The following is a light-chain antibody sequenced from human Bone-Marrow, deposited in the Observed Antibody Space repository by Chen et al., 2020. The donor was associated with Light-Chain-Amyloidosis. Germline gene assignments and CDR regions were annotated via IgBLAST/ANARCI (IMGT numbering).Light chain of an antibody. Sequence: QSALAQPASVSGSPGQSITISCTGTSSDVGAYNYVSWYQHHPGQAPKLMMFDVSNRPSGVSNRFSGSKSGTTASLTISGLQTEDEADYYCSSYTSTSTYYVFGAGTRVTVL. CDR2: DVS. J-gene: IGLJ1*01. V-gene: IGLV2-14*03. CDR1: SSDVGAYNY. CDR3: SSYTSTSTYYV.